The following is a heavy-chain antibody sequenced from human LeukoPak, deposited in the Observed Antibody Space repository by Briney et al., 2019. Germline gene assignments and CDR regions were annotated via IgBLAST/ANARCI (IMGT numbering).Heavy chain of an antibody. J-gene: IGHJ5*02. Sequence: ASVKVSCKASGGTFTSYYMHWVRQAPGQGLEWMGIINPSGGSTSYAQKFQGRVTMTRDMSTSTVYMELSSLRSEDTAVYYCARAQADDYDFWSGFRFDPWGQGTLVTVSS. V-gene: IGHV1-46*01. D-gene: IGHD3-3*01. CDR3: ARAQADDYDFWSGFRFDP. CDR1: GGTFTSYY. CDR2: INPSGGST.